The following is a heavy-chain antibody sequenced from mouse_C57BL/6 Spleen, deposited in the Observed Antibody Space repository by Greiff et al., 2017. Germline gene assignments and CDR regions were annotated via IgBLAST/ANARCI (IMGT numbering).Heavy chain of an antibody. Sequence: HVPLKPPGASLVQPGASVQLSCQASGYTFTSSWMHWVKQRPGQGLEWIGMIHPNSGSTNYNEKFKSKATLTVDKSSSTAYMQLSSLTSEDSAVYYCAREGASGFAYWGQGTLVTVSA. D-gene: IGHD6-1*01. CDR2: IHPNSGST. CDR3: AREGASGFAY. CDR1: GYTFTSSW. J-gene: IGHJ3*01. V-gene: IGHV1-64*01.